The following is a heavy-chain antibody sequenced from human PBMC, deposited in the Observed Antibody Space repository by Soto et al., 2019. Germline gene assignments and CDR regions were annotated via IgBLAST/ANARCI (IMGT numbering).Heavy chain of an antibody. CDR1: GFTFSSYG. CDR3: AKDYGEFYYYYYYMDV. D-gene: IGHD4-17*01. CDR2: ISYDGSNK. V-gene: IGHV3-30*18. J-gene: IGHJ6*03. Sequence: GGSLRLSCAASGFTFSSYGMHWVRQAPGKGLEWVAVISYDGSNKYYADSVKGRFTISRDNSKNTLYLQMNSLRAEDTAVYYCAKDYGEFYYYYYYMDVWGKGTTVTVSS.